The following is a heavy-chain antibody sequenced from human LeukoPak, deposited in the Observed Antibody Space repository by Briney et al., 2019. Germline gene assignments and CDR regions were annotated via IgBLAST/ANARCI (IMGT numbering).Heavy chain of an antibody. Sequence: ASVKVSCKASGYTFTSHGISWVRQATGQGLEWMGWMNPNSGNTGYAQKFQGRVTITRNTSISTAYMELSSLRSEDTAVYYCARAFLPVAAYYFDYWGQGTLVTVSS. CDR2: MNPNSGNT. V-gene: IGHV1-8*03. J-gene: IGHJ4*02. CDR3: ARAFLPVAAYYFDY. D-gene: IGHD6-19*01. CDR1: GYTFTSHG.